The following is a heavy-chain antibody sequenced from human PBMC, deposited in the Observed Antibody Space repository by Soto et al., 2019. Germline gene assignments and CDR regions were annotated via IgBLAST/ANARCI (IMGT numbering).Heavy chain of an antibody. V-gene: IGHV1-18*01. Sequence: QVQLVQSGAEVKKPGASLKVSCKASGYTFSNFGVSWVRQAPGQGLEWIGWNNPDNGDTNYGQKFQGRATMTTDTFTNTAYIELRVLRSDDTSVYYCARAVRLSAYIDYYLDVWGEGTTVTVSS. CDR2: NNPDNGDT. J-gene: IGHJ6*03. CDR1: GYTFSNFG. D-gene: IGHD4-4*01. CDR3: ARAVRLSAYIDYYLDV.